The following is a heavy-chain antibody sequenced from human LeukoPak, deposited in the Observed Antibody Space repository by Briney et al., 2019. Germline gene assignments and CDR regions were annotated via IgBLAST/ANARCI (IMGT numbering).Heavy chain of an antibody. CDR3: ARDRGYGSGSYYVDY. CDR2: INWNGGST. D-gene: IGHD3-10*01. CDR1: GFTFDDYG. Sequence: PSGGSLRLSCAASGFTFDDYGMSWVRQAPGKGLEWVSGINWNGGSTGYADSVKGRFTISRDNAKNSLYLQMNSLRAEDTALYHCARDRGYGSGSYYVDYWGQGTLVTVSS. J-gene: IGHJ4*02. V-gene: IGHV3-20*01.